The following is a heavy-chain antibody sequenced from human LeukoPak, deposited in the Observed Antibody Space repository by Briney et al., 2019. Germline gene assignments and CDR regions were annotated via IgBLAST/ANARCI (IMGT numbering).Heavy chain of an antibody. J-gene: IGHJ4*02. CDR1: GFTFSSHW. D-gene: IGHD6-25*01. Sequence: PGGSLRLSRAASGFTFSSHWMSWVRQAPGKGLEWVANIRQDGSEKNYVDSVKGRFTISRDNAKNSLYLQMNSLRAEDTAVYYCARDSTFGGCWGQGTLVTVSS. CDR3: ARDSTFGGC. V-gene: IGHV3-7*01. CDR2: IRQDGSEK.